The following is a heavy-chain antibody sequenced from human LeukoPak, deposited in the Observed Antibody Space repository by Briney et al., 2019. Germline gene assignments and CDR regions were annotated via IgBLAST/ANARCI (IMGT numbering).Heavy chain of an antibody. CDR1: GYTFADHY. J-gene: IGHJ4*02. CDR3: ARDLATIDGIAWYYFEN. D-gene: IGHD5-12*01. V-gene: IGHV1-2*02. Sequence: GASVKVSCKASGYTFADHYIHWVRQAPGQGFEWMGWINPNTGGTDYAQKFRDRIALTSYTSISTVCMELNRLESDDTALYYCARDLATIDGIAWYYFENWGQGTLVTVS. CDR2: INPNTGGT.